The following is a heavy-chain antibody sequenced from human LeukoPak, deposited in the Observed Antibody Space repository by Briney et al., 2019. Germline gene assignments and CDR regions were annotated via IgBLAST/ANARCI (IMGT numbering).Heavy chain of an antibody. Sequence: ASVKVSCKASGYTFTSYFMHWVRQAPGQGLEWMGILNPSGGSPNYAQNFLGRVTLTRDTSTSTVYMELSSLRSEDTAVYYCARGSYTKFDYWGQGTLVTVSS. CDR1: GYTFTSYF. CDR3: ARGSYTKFDY. V-gene: IGHV1-46*01. CDR2: LNPSGGSP. D-gene: IGHD3-16*02. J-gene: IGHJ4*02.